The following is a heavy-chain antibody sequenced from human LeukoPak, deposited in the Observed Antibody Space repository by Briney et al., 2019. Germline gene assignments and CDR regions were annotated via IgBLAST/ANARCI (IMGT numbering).Heavy chain of an antibody. CDR3: AKYTERAFDV. CDR1: GFTFDDYA. Sequence: GGSLRLSCAASGFTFDDYAMHWVRQAPGKGLEWVSTISPTGAGTYYADSVKGLFTISRDNSKNTLYLEMNSLRAEDTAVYYCAKYTERAFDVWGQGTTVTVSS. J-gene: IGHJ3*01. CDR2: ISPTGAGT. D-gene: IGHD2-2*02. V-gene: IGHV3-23*01.